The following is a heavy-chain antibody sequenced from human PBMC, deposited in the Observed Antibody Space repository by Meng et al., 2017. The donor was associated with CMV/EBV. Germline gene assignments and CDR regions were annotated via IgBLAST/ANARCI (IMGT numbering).Heavy chain of an antibody. CDR2: IYYSGST. V-gene: IGHV4-39*07. CDR3: AAPAAAGPGWFDP. D-gene: IGHD6-13*01. CDR1: GGSISSSSDY. J-gene: IGHJ5*02. Sequence: PHRHESGPGLVKPSETRSLTCTVSGGSISSSSDYWGWIRQPPGKGLEWIGSIYYSGSTYYNPSLKSRVTISVDTSKNQFSLKLSSVTAADTAVYYCAAPAAAGPGWFDPWGQGTLVTVSS.